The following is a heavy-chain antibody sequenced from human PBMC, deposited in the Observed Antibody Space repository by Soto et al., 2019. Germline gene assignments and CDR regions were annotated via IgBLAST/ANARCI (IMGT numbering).Heavy chain of an antibody. Sequence: PGGSLRLSCAASGFTFSSYSMNWVRQAPGKGLEWVSSISSSSSYIYYADSVKGRFTISRDNAKNSLYLQMNSLRAEDTAVYYCARPRNRIVVVPAAMHYWGQGTLVTVSS. CDR3: ARPRNRIVVVPAAMHY. CDR1: GFTFSSYS. J-gene: IGHJ4*02. V-gene: IGHV3-21*01. D-gene: IGHD2-2*01. CDR2: ISSSSSYI.